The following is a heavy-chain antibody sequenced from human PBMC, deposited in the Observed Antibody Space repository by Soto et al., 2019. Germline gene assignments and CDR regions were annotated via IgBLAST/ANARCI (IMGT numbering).Heavy chain of an antibody. J-gene: IGHJ4*02. CDR1: GFTFSRYG. CDR3: AREGTAMVTGSYFDY. V-gene: IGHV3-30*03. Sequence: GGSLRLSCAVSGFTFSRYGMHWVRQAPGKGLEWVAVISYDGRNSYYADSVKGRFTISRDNSKNTLYLQMNSLRAEDTAVYYCAREGTAMVTGSYFDYWGQGTLVTVSS. CDR2: ISYDGRNS. D-gene: IGHD5-18*01.